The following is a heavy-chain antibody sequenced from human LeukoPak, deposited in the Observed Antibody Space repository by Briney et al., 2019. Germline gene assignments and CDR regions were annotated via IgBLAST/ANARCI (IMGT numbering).Heavy chain of an antibody. J-gene: IGHJ4*02. Sequence: SETLSLTCTVSGGSISSSSYYWSWIRQPPGKGLEWIGEINHSGSTNYNPSLKSRVTISVDTSKNQFSLKLSSVTAADTAVYYCARGRGLRVRGVIITFDYWGQGTLVTVSS. CDR1: GGSISSSSYY. CDR2: INHSGST. D-gene: IGHD3-10*01. CDR3: ARGRGLRVRGVIITFDY. V-gene: IGHV4-39*07.